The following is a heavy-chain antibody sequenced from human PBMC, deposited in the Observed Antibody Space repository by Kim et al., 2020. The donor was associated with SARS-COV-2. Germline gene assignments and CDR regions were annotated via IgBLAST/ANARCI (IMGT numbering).Heavy chain of an antibody. CDR3: ARDLSIVVPAAIAAY. D-gene: IGHD2-2*01. V-gene: IGHV3-30*04. CDR1: GFTFSSYA. J-gene: IGHJ4*02. Sequence: GGSLRLSCAASGFTFSSYAMHWVRQAPGKGLEWVAVISYDGSNKYYADSVKGRFTISRDNSKNTLYLQMNSLRAEDTAVYYCARDLSIVVPAAIAAYWGQGTLVTVSS. CDR2: ISYDGSNK.